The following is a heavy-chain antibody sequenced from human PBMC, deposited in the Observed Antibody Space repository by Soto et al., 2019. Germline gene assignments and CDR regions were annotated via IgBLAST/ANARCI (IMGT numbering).Heavy chain of an antibody. CDR3: AREAWEHYAFDI. V-gene: IGHV1-3*01. CDR2: INAGNGNT. CDR1: GYTFTSYA. Sequence: QVQLVQSGAEVKKPGASVKVSCKASGYTFTSYAMHWVRQAPGQRLEWMGWINAGNGNTKYSQKFQGRVTITRDTSASTAYMELSSLRSEDTAVYYCAREAWEHYAFDIWGQGTMVTVSS. J-gene: IGHJ3*02. D-gene: IGHD1-26*01.